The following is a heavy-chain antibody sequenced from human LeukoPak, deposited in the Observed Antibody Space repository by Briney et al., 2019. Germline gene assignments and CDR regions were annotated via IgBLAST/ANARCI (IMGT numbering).Heavy chain of an antibody. D-gene: IGHD1-26*01. Sequence: SETLSPTCAVYGGSFSGYYWSWIRQPPGKGLEWIGEINHSGSTNYNPSLKSRVTISVDTSKNQFSLKLSSVTAADTAVYYCARMVGATTNFDYWGQGTLVTVSS. CDR3: ARMVGATTNFDY. CDR1: GGSFSGYY. V-gene: IGHV4-34*01. J-gene: IGHJ4*02. CDR2: INHSGST.